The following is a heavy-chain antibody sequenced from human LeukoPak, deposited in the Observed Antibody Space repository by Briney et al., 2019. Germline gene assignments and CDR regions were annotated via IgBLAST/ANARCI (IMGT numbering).Heavy chain of an antibody. J-gene: IGHJ4*02. V-gene: IGHV4-34*01. D-gene: IGHD6-19*01. CDR1: GGSFSGYY. CDR3: ASGYSSGWFYFDY. Sequence: SETLSLTCAVYGGSFSGYYWSWIRQPPGKGLEWIGEINHSGSTNYNPSLKSRVTISVDTSKNRFSLKLSSVTAADTAVYYCASGYSSGWFYFDYWGQGTLVTVSS. CDR2: INHSGST.